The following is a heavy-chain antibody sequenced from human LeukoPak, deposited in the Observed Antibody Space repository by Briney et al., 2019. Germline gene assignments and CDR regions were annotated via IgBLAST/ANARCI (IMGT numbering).Heavy chain of an antibody. CDR1: GGSISSSSYY. J-gene: IGHJ4*02. CDR3: NSYGEIRGYSGPAQDTQFDY. V-gene: IGHV4-39*07. CDR2: IYYSGST. Sequence: SETLSLTCTVSGGSISSSSYYWGWMRQPPGKGLEWIGSIYYSGSTYYNPSLKSRVTISVDTSKNQFSLKLSSVTAADTAVYYCNSYGEIRGYSGPAQDTQFDYWGQGTLVTVSS. D-gene: IGHD5-12*01.